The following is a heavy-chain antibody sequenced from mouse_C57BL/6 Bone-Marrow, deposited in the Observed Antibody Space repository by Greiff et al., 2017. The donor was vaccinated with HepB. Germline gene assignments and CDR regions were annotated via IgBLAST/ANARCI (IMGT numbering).Heavy chain of an antibody. CDR3: AKLGRRHAMDY. D-gene: IGHD4-1*01. Sequence: VQLKQSGPELVKPGASVKISCKASGYTFTDYYMNWVKQSHGKSLEWIGDINPNNGGTSYNQKFKGKATLTVDKSSSTAYMELRSLTSEDSAVYYCAKLGRRHAMDYWGQGTSVTVSS. CDR1: GYTFTDYY. CDR2: INPNNGGT. J-gene: IGHJ4*01. V-gene: IGHV1-26*01.